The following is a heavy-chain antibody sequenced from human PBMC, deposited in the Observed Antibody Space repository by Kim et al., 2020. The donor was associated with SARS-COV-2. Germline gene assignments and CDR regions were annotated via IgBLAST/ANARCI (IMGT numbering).Heavy chain of an antibody. CDR2: T. J-gene: IGHJ3*02. Sequence: TYYADSVKGRFTISRDNAKNTLYLQMNSLRAEDTAVYYCVCTVTADAFDIWGQGTMVTVSS. CDR3: VCTVTADAFDI. D-gene: IGHD4-17*01. V-gene: IGHV3-66*01.